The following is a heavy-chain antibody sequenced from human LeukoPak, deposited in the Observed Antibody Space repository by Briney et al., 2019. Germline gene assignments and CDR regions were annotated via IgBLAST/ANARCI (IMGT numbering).Heavy chain of an antibody. D-gene: IGHD3-16*02. J-gene: IGHJ3*02. Sequence: PGDSLRLSCAVSGITFSTYSMNWVRQAPGKGLEWVSSISSSSSYIYYADSVKGRFTISRDNAKNSLYLQMNSLRAEDTAVYYCARGRIEGAFDIWGQGTMVTVSS. CDR1: GITFSTYS. CDR3: ARGRIEGAFDI. V-gene: IGHV3-21*01. CDR2: ISSSSSYI.